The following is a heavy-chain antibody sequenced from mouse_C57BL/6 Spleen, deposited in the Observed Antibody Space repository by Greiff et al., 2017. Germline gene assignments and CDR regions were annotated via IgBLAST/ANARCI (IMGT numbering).Heavy chain of an antibody. V-gene: IGHV3-5*01. J-gene: IGHJ4*01. CDR2: IYYSGTI. Sequence: EVQLVESGPGLVKPSQTVFLTCTVTGISITTGNYRWSWIRQFPGNTLEWIGYIYYSGTITYNPSLTSRTTITRDTPKNQFFLEMNSLTAEDTATYYCAREGDYDEDYAMDYWGQGTSGTVSS. D-gene: IGHD2-4*01. CDR1: GISITTGNYR. CDR3: AREGDYDEDYAMDY.